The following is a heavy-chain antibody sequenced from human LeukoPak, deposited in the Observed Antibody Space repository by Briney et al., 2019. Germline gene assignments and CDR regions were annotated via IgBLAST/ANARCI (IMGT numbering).Heavy chain of an antibody. CDR3: AREAATALYYFDY. CDR1: GGSISSSNYY. V-gene: IGHV4-61*01. CDR2: IYYSGST. J-gene: IGHJ4*02. Sequence: SETLSLTCTVSGGSISSSNYYWGWIRQPPGKGLEWIGYIYYSGSTNYNPSLKSRVTISVDTSKNQFSLKLSSVTAADTAVYYCAREAATALYYFDYWGQGTLVTVSS. D-gene: IGHD2-21*02.